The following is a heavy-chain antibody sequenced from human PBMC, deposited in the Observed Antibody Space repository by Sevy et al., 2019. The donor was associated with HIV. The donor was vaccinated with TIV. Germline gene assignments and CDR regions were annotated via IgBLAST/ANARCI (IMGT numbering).Heavy chain of an antibody. CDR2: ISYEGTET. CDR3: ARDGGNSVKWYPLY. CDR1: GFAFSTHA. D-gene: IGHD2-2*01. Sequence: GGSLRLSCAASGFAFSTHAMHWVRQAPGKGLEWVAVISYEGTETFYAASVEGRFTISSYNSKNRLSLQINSLRPEDTAVYYCARDGGNSVKWYPLYWGHGTMVTVSS. J-gene: IGHJ4*01. V-gene: IGHV3-30-3*01.